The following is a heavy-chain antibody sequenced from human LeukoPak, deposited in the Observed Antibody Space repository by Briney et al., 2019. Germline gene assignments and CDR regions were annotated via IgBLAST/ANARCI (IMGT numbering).Heavy chain of an antibody. V-gene: IGHV4-39*01. D-gene: IGHD6-19*01. CDR3: ATTYDYTSVGYDY. J-gene: IGHJ4*02. CDR2: IYYSGTT. CDR1: GGSISSSSYH. Sequence: SETLSLTCTVSGGSISSSSYHWGWIRQPPGKGLEWIGSIYYSGTTYYNPSLKSRVTISVDTSKNQFSLKVSSVTAADTAVYYCATTYDYTSVGYDYWGQGALVTVSS.